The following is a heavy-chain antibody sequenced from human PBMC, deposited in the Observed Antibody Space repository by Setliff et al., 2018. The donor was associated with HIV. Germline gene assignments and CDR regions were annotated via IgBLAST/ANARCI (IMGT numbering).Heavy chain of an antibody. CDR2: ISFDGRKT. Sequence: PGGSLRLSCAASGFTFSSYGMHWVRQAPGKGLEWVAAISFDGRKTFYGDLVKGRFTISRDNSKGILYLQVNSLRAEDTAIYYCAKAVVGSGHYDSWGQGTAVTVSS. J-gene: IGHJ4*02. D-gene: IGHD2-15*01. V-gene: IGHV3-33*03. CDR1: GFTFSSYG. CDR3: AKAVVGSGHYDS.